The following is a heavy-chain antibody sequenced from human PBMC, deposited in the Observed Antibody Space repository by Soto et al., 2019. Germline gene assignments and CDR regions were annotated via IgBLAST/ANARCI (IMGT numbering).Heavy chain of an antibody. CDR3: PRRLYYDILTGYPHEGMDV. CDR1: GYSFTSYW. V-gene: IGHV5-51*01. CDR2: IYPGDSDT. D-gene: IGHD3-9*01. J-gene: IGHJ6*02. Sequence: GQSLKISCKGSGYSFTSYWIGWVRQMPGKGLEWMGIIYPGDSDTRYSPSFQGQVTISAAKYTSTAYLQWSSLQASDTAMYSCPRRLYYDILTGYPHEGMDVWGQGTTVTASS.